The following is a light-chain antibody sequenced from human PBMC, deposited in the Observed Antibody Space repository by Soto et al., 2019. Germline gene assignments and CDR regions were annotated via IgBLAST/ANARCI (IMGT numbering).Light chain of an antibody. CDR1: SSKVGSNT. CDR2: DNI. CDR3: ATWDDSLNGAV. V-gene: IGLV1-44*01. J-gene: IGLJ2*01. Sequence: QSVLTQPHSASGTPGQRVTIFCSGSSSKVGSNTVNWYHQLPGTAPKLLIYDNIRRPSGVPDRFSASKSGTSASLSISGLQSEDEGDYYCATWDDSLNGAVFGGGTKVTVL.